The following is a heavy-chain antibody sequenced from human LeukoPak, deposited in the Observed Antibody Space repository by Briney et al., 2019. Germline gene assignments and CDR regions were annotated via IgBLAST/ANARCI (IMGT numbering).Heavy chain of an antibody. CDR2: ISSNGGST. D-gene: IGHD6-19*01. CDR3: VKTLISVAGTGAFDI. CDR1: GFTFSSYA. Sequence: GGSLRLSCSASGFTFSSYAMHWVRQAPGKGLEDVSVISSNGGSTYYADSVKGRFTISRDNSKNTLYVKMSSLRAEDTAVYYCVKTLISVAGTGAFDIWGQGTMVTVSS. J-gene: IGHJ3*02. V-gene: IGHV3-64*05.